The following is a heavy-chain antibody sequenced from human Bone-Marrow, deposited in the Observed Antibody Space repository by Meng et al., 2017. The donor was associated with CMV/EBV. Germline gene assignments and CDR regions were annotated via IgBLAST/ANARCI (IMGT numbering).Heavy chain of an antibody. D-gene: IGHD2-2*01. CDR3: AREGVVVVPATMDDAFDV. J-gene: IGHJ3*01. V-gene: IGHV3-7*01. Sequence: SCVASGFTFSNYYMSWVRQAPGKGLEWVANIKQRGSEAFYVDSVKGRFTISRDDAKNSLYLQMNSLTAEDTALYYCAREGVVVVPATMDDAFDVWGQGTMVTVSS. CDR2: IKQRGSEA. CDR1: GFTFSNYY.